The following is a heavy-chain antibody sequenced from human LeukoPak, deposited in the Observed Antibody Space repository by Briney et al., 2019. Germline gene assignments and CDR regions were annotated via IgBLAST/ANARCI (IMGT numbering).Heavy chain of an antibody. D-gene: IGHD2-2*01. CDR2: INHSGTT. CDR3: ARKEGRSEYQPSFDP. V-gene: IGHV4-34*01. Sequence: SETLSLTCAVYGGSFTGYYWSRIRQTPGEGLEWIGEINHSGTTNYNPSLKSRVTISVDTSKNQFSLKLSSMTAADTAVYYCARKEGRSEYQPSFDPWGQGTLVTVCS. CDR1: GGSFTGYY. J-gene: IGHJ5*02.